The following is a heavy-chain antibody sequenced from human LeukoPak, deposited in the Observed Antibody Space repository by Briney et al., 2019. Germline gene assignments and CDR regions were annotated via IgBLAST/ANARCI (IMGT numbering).Heavy chain of an antibody. V-gene: IGHV3-30-3*01. D-gene: IGHD5-12*01. CDR1: GFTFSSYA. Sequence: GGSLRLSCAASGFTFSSYAMHWVRQAPGKGLEWVAVISYDGSNKYYADSVKGRFTISRDNSKNTLYLQMNSLRAEDTAVYYCATPGNSGYDFDYWGQGTLVTVSS. CDR2: ISYDGSNK. CDR3: ATPGNSGYDFDY. J-gene: IGHJ4*02.